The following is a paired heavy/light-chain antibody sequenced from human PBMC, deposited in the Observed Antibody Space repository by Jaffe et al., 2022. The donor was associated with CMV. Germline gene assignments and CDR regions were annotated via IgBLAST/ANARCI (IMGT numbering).Light chain of an antibody. CDR1: SSSIGSNT. V-gene: IGLV1-44*01. J-gene: IGLJ2*01. CDR3: ASWDDSLSGPV. CDR2: SNN. Sequence: QSVLTQPPSASGTPGQRVTISCSGTSSSIGSNTVNWYQQFPGTAPKLLIYSNNQRPSGVPDRFSGSKSGTSASLAISGLQSGDEADYYCASWDDSLSGPVFGGGTKLTVL.
Heavy chain of an antibody. CDR1: GGSISSSRYY. J-gene: IGHJ3*02. V-gene: IGHV4-39*01. CDR3: ARRVRCSGGTCYYDSFDI. Sequence: QLQLQESGPGLVKPSETLSLTCTVSGGSISSSRYYWGWIRQPPGKGLEWIGNIYDSGSTYYNPSLKSRLTISVDTSKNLFSLKLTSVTAADTAVYYCARRVRCSGGTCYYDSFDIWGQGTLVTVSS. D-gene: IGHD2-15*01. CDR2: IYDSGST.